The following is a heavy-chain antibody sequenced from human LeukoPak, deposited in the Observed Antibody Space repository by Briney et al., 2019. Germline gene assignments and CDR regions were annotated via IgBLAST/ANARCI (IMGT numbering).Heavy chain of an antibody. V-gene: IGHV4-59*12. CDR2: IYYSGST. Sequence: SETLSLTCTVSGGSISSYYWSWIRQPPGKGLEWIGYIYYSGSTNYNPSLKSRVTISVDTSKNQFSLKLSSVTAADTAVYYCARGRYYDFWSGYYTGSVDYWGQGTLVTVSS. J-gene: IGHJ4*02. CDR1: GGSISSYY. D-gene: IGHD3-3*01. CDR3: ARGRYYDFWSGYYTGSVDY.